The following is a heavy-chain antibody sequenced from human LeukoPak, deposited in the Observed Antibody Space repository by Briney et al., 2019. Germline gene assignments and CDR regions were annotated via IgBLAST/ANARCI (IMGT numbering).Heavy chain of an antibody. CDR3: ARGHPPGYDVPYNWFDP. Sequence: PSETLSLTCTVSGGSISSYYWSWIRQPPGKGLEWIGYIYYSGSTNYNPSLKSRVTISVDTSKNQFSLKLSSVTAADTAVYYCARGHPPGYDVPYNWFDPWGQGTLVTVSS. D-gene: IGHD5-12*01. J-gene: IGHJ5*02. CDR1: GGSISSYY. V-gene: IGHV4-59*01. CDR2: IYYSGST.